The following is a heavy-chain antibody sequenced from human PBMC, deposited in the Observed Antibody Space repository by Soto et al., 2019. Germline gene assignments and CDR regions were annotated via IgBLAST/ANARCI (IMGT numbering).Heavy chain of an antibody. CDR3: AKRNLYSSGWGAFDI. CDR2: ISWNSGSI. CDR1: GFTFDDYA. Sequence: EVQLVESGGGLVQPGRSLRLSCAASGFTFDDYAMHWVRQAPGKGLEWASGISWNSGSIGYADSVKGRFTISRDNAKNSLYLQMNSLRAEDTALYYCAKRNLYSSGWGAFDIWGQGTMVTVSS. V-gene: IGHV3-9*01. D-gene: IGHD6-19*01. J-gene: IGHJ3*02.